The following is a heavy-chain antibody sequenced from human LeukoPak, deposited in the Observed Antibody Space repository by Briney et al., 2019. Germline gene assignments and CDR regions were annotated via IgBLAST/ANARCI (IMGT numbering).Heavy chain of an antibody. J-gene: IGHJ3*02. CDR1: GGSFSGYY. V-gene: IGHV4-34*01. CDR3: ATHDDYGDDPQELDAFDI. D-gene: IGHD4-17*01. Sequence: SETLSLTCAVYGGSFSGYYWSWIRQPPGKGLEWIGEINHSGGTNYNPSLKSRVTISVDTSKNQFSLKLSSVTAADTAVYYCATHDDYGDDPQELDAFDIWGQGTMVTVSS. CDR2: INHSGGT.